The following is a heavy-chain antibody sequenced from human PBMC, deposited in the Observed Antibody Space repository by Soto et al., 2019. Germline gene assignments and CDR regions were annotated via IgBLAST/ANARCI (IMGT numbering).Heavy chain of an antibody. CDR2: ISYDGSSK. J-gene: IGHJ4*02. V-gene: IGHV3-30-3*01. D-gene: IGHD6-19*01. CDR1: GFIFNNYA. CDR3: ARVEGSSGWFSYFDC. Sequence: HPGGSLRLSCAASGFIFNNYAMHWVRQAPGKGLEWVAVISYDGSSKSHADSVKGRFTISRDNSKNTLYLQMNSLRAEDTAFYYCARVEGSSGWFSYFDCWGQGTLVTVSS.